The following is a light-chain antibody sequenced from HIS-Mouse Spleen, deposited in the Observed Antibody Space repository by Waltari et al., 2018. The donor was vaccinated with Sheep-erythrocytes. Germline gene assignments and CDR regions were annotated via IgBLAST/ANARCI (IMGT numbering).Light chain of an antibody. V-gene: IGKV3-11*01. CDR2: DAS. CDR3: QQRSNWYT. Sequence: EIVLTQSPATLSLSPGERATLSCSASQSVSSYLAWYQQKPGQAPRLLIYDASNRATGLPARFSGSGAGTDFTLTISSLEPEDFAVYYRQQRSNWYTFGQGTKLEIK. CDR1: QSVSSY. J-gene: IGKJ2*01.